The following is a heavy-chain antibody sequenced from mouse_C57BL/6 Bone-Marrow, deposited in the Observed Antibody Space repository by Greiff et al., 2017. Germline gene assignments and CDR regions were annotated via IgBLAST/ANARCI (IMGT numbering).Heavy chain of an antibody. J-gene: IGHJ4*01. CDR3: ARRVYGNYNYYAMDY. D-gene: IGHD2-1*01. Sequence: VQLQQPGAELVKPGASVKMSCKASGYTFTSYWITWVKQRPGQGLEWIGDIYPGSGSTNYNEKFKSKATLTVDTSSSTAYMQLSSLTSEDSAVYYCARRVYGNYNYYAMDYWGQGTSVTVSS. CDR1: GYTFTSYW. V-gene: IGHV1-55*01. CDR2: IYPGSGST.